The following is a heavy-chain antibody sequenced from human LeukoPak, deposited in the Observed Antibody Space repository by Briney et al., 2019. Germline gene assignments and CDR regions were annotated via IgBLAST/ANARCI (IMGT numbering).Heavy chain of an antibody. Sequence: SETLSLTCAVYGGSFSGYYWSWIRQPPGKGLEWIEEINHSGSTNYNPSLKSRVTISVDTSKNQFSLKLSSVTAADTAVYYCAREPDYDYVWGSGIDYWGQGTLVTVSS. J-gene: IGHJ4*02. V-gene: IGHV4-34*01. CDR1: GGSFSGYY. CDR2: INHSGST. D-gene: IGHD3-16*01. CDR3: AREPDYDYVWGSGIDY.